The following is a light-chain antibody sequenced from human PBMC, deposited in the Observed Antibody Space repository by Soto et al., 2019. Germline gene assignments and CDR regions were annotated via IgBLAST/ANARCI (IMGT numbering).Light chain of an antibody. V-gene: IGLV1-47*01. Sequence: QSALTQSPSASGTPGQRVSISCSGSSSNIGSNNVYWYQHFPGSAPRFLIYPNSPRPSGVPDRFSASKSGTSASLVISGLRPEDEATYYCATWDDSLSGRSWVFGGGTKVTVL. CDR2: PNS. J-gene: IGLJ3*02. CDR3: ATWDDSLSGRSWV. CDR1: SSNIGSNN.